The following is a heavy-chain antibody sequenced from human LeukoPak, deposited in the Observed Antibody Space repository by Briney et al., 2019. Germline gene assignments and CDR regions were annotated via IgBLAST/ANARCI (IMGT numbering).Heavy chain of an antibody. J-gene: IGHJ6*02. V-gene: IGHV3-23*01. CDR3: AKALFGCSSTSCYYGGMDV. Sequence: GGSLRLSCAASGFTFSSYAMSWVRQAPGKGLEWVSAISGSGGSTYYADSVKGRFTISRDNSKNTLYLQMNSLRAEDTAVYYCAKALFGCSSTSCYYGGMDVWGQGTTVTVSS. CDR2: ISGSGGST. CDR1: GFTFSSYA. D-gene: IGHD2-2*01.